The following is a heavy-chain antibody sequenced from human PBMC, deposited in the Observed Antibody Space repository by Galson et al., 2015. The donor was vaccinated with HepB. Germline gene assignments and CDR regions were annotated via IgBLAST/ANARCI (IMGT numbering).Heavy chain of an antibody. Sequence: ETLSLTCAVYGGSFRGYYWSWIRQPPEKGLEWIGEINHSGSTNYNPSLKSRVTISVDTSKKQISLKLRSVTAADTAVYYCARGTDYHDSSGYSPDFDYWGQGTLVTVSS. CDR2: INHSGST. J-gene: IGHJ4*02. CDR1: GGSFRGYY. D-gene: IGHD3-22*01. V-gene: IGHV4-34*01. CDR3: ARGTDYHDSSGYSPDFDY.